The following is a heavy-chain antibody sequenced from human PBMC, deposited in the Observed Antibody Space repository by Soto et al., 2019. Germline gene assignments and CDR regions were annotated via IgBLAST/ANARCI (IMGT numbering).Heavy chain of an antibody. CDR1: GGSISSYY. J-gene: IGHJ6*02. CDR3: ARDRGHGAVAGTTTYYYYYGMDV. CDR2: IYYSGST. D-gene: IGHD6-19*01. Sequence: SETLSLTCTVSGGSISSYYWSWIRQPPGKGLEWIGYIYYSGSTNYNPSLKSRVTISVDTSKNQFSLKLSSVTAADTAVYYCARDRGHGAVAGTTTYYYYYGMDVWGQGTTVTVSS. V-gene: IGHV4-59*01.